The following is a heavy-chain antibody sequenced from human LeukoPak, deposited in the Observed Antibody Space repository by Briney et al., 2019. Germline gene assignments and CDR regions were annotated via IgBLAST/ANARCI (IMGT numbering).Heavy chain of an antibody. CDR3: ARALYYYYGMDV. V-gene: IGHV4-34*01. CDR1: GASFSVNY. CDR2: TNHNGTT. Sequence: PWASLSLTCAVYGASFSVNYWNWIRQPPGKGLEWIGETNHNGTTNSNPSLKSRGTISVDTSKNQFSLKRSSVTAADTAVYYCARALYYYYGMDVWGQRTTVTVSS. J-gene: IGHJ6*02.